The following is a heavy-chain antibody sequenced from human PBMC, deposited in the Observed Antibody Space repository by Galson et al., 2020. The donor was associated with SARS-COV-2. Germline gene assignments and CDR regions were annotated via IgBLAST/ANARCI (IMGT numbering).Heavy chain of an antibody. D-gene: IGHD2-2*01. Sequence: ASVKVSCKVSGYTHTKLSMHWVRQAPGKGLEWMGGFDPEDGETIYSQKFHGRVTMTEDTSTDTAYMELSSLRSEDTAVYYCATVPLYCSSTSCYARLYYYYYYGMDVWGQGTTVTVSS. CDR1: GYTHTKLS. V-gene: IGHV1-24*01. CDR3: ATVPLYCSSTSCYARLYYYYYYGMDV. CDR2: FDPEDGET. J-gene: IGHJ6*02.